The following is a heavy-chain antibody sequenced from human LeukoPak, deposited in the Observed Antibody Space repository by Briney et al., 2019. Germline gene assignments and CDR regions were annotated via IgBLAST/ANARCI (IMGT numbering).Heavy chain of an antibody. J-gene: IGHJ4*02. Sequence: GGSLRLSCAASGFTFSNAWMSWVRQAPGKGLEWVGRIKSKTDGGTTDYAAPVKGRFTISRDDSKNTLYLQMNSLKTEDTAVYYCTTDVGYSSSWYPYWGQGTLVTVSS. CDR3: TTDVGYSSSWYPY. V-gene: IGHV3-15*01. D-gene: IGHD6-13*01. CDR2: IKSKTDGGTT. CDR1: GFTFSNAW.